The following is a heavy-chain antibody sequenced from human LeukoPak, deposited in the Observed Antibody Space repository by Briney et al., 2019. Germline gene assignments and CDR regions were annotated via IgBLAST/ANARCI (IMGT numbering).Heavy chain of an antibody. CDR1: GGSFSSFF. Sequence: SETLSLTCTVSGGSFSSFFWNWIRQPPGKGLEWIGRIYTSGSTNYNPSLKSRVTISVDKSKNQFSLKLSSVTAADTAVYYCARAASDYGLSEDIVVVPAAKEWFDPWGQGTLVTVSS. CDR3: ARAASDYGLSEDIVVVPAAKEWFDP. J-gene: IGHJ5*02. V-gene: IGHV4-4*07. CDR2: IYTSGST. D-gene: IGHD2-2*01.